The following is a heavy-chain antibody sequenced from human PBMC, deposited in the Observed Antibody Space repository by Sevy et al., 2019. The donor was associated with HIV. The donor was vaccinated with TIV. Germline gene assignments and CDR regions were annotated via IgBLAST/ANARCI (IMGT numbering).Heavy chain of an antibody. J-gene: IGHJ4*02. Sequence: GGSLRLSCVVSGISFTTSGMHWVRQAPGKGLEWVALISYDGGNKYYADFVRGRFSISRDNSKNTLFLQMNRLSPEDTGIYYCAKIPRGYSYASFLDSWGQGTPVTVSS. CDR1: GISFTTSG. D-gene: IGHD5-18*01. V-gene: IGHV3-30*18. CDR3: AKIPRGYSYASFLDS. CDR2: ISYDGGNK.